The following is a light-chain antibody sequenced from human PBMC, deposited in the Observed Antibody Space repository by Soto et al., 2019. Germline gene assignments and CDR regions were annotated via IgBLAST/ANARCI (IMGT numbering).Light chain of an antibody. Sequence: DIQMTQSPSSLSASVGDRVTITCQARQDISNYLNWYQQKPGKAPKLLIYDASNLETGVPSRFSGSGSGTDFTFTISSLRPADIATYYCQQYDNLPFTFGGGTKVEIK. V-gene: IGKV1-33*01. J-gene: IGKJ4*01. CDR2: DAS. CDR1: QDISNY. CDR3: QQYDNLPFT.